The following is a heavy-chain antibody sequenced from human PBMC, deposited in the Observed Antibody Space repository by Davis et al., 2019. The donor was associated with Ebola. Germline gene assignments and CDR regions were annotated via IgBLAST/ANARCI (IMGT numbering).Heavy chain of an antibody. CDR2: IYHSGTT. J-gene: IGHJ4*02. Sequence: MPSETLSLTCAVYGGSFSSYYWGWIRQPPGKGLEWIGSIYHSGTTYYNPSLKSRVTISVDTSTNEFSLKLNSVTAADSAVYYCARPLDLVGATYFDFWGPGTLVTVSS. V-gene: IGHV4-34*01. CDR1: GGSFSSYY. CDR3: ARPLDLVGATYFDF. D-gene: IGHD1-26*01.